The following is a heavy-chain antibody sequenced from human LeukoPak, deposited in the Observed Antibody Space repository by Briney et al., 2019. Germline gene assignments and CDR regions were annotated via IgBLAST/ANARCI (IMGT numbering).Heavy chain of an antibody. J-gene: IGHJ6*03. D-gene: IGHD3-10*01. V-gene: IGHV4-34*01. CDR1: GFTFSSYG. CDR3: ARGLREFGYYYYHMDV. Sequence: MSGGTLRLSCAASGFTFSSYGMSWVRQAPGKGLEWIGEINDSGRINYNPSLKSRVTISLDTSKNQFSLKLRSVTAADTAVYYCARGLREFGYYYYHMDVWDIGTTVTVSS. CDR2: INDSGRI.